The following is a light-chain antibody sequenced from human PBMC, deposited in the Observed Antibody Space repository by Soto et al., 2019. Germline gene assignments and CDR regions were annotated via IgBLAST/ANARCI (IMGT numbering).Light chain of an antibody. CDR2: GAS. Sequence: EIVLTQSPGTLSLSPGERATLSCRASQSVSSTYLAWYQQKPGQAPRLLIYGASSRATGIPDRFSGSGSGTDFTLTISILEPEDFAVYYCQQYGSSPLTFGGGTKVEIQ. J-gene: IGKJ4*01. CDR3: QQYGSSPLT. CDR1: QSVSSTY. V-gene: IGKV3-20*01.